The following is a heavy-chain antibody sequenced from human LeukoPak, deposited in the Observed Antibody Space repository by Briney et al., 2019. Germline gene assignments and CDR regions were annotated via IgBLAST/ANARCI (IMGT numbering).Heavy chain of an antibody. CDR1: GLTFSYHN. CDR3: VRVNGYCSSTSCLGGFAS. V-gene: IGHV3-21*06. Sequence: GGSLRLSRVASGLTFSYHNINWVRQVPGRWLEWVSSIRRRGDYKFYAPSLEGRFTISRDNARNSVFLQMTGLRAEDTAVYYCVRVNGYCSSTSCLGGFASWAQGTLVTVSS. D-gene: IGHD2-2*03. J-gene: IGHJ4*02. CDR2: IRRRGDYK.